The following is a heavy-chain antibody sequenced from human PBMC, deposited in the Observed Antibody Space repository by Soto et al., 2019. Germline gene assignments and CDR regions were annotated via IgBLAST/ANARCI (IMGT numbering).Heavy chain of an antibody. D-gene: IGHD6-19*01. J-gene: IGHJ4*02. CDR1: GGSISSGDYY. CDR3: ARGGSGWSNYYYFDY. V-gene: IGHV4-30-4*01. CDR2: IYYSGST. Sequence: SETLSLTCTVSGGSISSGDYYWSWIRQPPGKGLEWIGYIYYSGSTYYNPSLKSRVTISVDTSKNQFSLKLTSVTAADTAVYYCARGGSGWSNYYYFDYWGQGTLVTVSS.